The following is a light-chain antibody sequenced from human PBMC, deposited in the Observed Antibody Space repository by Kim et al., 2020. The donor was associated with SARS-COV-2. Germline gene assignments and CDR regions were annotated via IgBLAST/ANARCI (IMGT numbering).Light chain of an antibody. CDR3: QQSYITPFT. J-gene: IGKJ3*01. V-gene: IGKV1-39*01. CDR2: AAS. Sequence: DIQMTQSPSSLSASVGDRVTISCRTSQSISSHLNWYHQKPGRAPKLLIYAASTLQGGVPSMFSGSGSETDFTLTISSLQPEDFATYFCQQSYITPFTFGPGTTVDIK. CDR1: QSISSH.